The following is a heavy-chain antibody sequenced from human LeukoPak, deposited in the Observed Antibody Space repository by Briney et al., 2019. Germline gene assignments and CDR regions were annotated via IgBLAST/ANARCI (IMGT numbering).Heavy chain of an antibody. CDR1: GFTFSSYG. D-gene: IGHD3-9*01. V-gene: IGHV3-30*18. Sequence: GGSLRLSCAASGFTFSSYGMHWVRQAPGKGLEWEAVISYDGSNKYYADSVKGRFTIFRDNSKNTLYLQMNSLRAEDTAVYYCAKSGLRYFDWLEAFDIWGQGTMVTVSS. J-gene: IGHJ3*02. CDR2: ISYDGSNK. CDR3: AKSGLRYFDWLEAFDI.